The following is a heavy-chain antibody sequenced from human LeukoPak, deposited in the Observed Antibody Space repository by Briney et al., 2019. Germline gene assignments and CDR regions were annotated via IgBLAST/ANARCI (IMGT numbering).Heavy chain of an antibody. CDR3: ARAWELPLDY. V-gene: IGHV3-30*01. Sequence: GGSLRLSCAASGFTFSSYAMHWVRQAPGKGLEWVAVISYDGSNKYYADSVKGRFTISRDNSKNTLYLQMNSLRVGDTAVYYCARAWELPLDYWGQGTLVTVSS. D-gene: IGHD1-26*01. CDR1: GFTFSSYA. CDR2: ISYDGSNK. J-gene: IGHJ4*02.